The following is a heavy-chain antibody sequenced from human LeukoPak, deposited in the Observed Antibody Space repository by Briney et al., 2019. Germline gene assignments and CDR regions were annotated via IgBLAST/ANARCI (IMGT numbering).Heavy chain of an antibody. D-gene: IGHD5-24*01. V-gene: IGHV1-69*05. CDR1: GGTFSSYA. CDR3: AKESMGDGYNLYFQH. Sequence: ASVKVSYKASGGTFSSYAISWVRLAPGQGLEWMGGIIPIFGTANYAQKFQGRVTITTDESTSTAYMELSSLRSEDTAVYYCAKESMGDGYNLYFQHWGQGTLVTVSS. CDR2: IIPIFGTA. J-gene: IGHJ1*01.